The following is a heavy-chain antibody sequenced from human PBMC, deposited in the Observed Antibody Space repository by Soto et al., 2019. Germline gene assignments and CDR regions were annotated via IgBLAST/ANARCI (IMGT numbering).Heavy chain of an antibody. CDR2: IWYDGSNK. CDR3: ARDSCGLLEWLCYFDY. V-gene: IGHV3-33*01. CDR1: GFTFSSYG. D-gene: IGHD3-3*01. Sequence: PGGSLRLSCAASGFTFSSYGMHWVRQAPGKGLEWVAVIWYDGSNKYYADSVKGRFTISRDNSKNTLYLQMNSLRAEDTAVYYCARDSCGLLEWLCYFDYWGRGTLVTVSS. J-gene: IGHJ4*02.